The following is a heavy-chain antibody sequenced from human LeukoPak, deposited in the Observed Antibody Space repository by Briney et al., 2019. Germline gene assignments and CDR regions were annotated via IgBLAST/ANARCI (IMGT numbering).Heavy chain of an antibody. CDR2: IYGSGST. D-gene: IGHD3-10*01. CDR1: GGSINSFY. V-gene: IGHV4-59*01. Sequence: SETLSLTCNVSGGSINSFYWSWIRQPPGKGLEWIGYIYGSGSTNYNPSLKSRVTISVDTSNNQFSLKLSSVTAADTAVYYCARENTMVRGAFDAFDIWGQGTMVTVSS. CDR3: ARENTMVRGAFDAFDI. J-gene: IGHJ3*02.